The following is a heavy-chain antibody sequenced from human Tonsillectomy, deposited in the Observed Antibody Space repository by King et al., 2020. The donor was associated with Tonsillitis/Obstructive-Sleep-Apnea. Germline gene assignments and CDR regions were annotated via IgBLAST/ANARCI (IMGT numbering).Heavy chain of an antibody. D-gene: IGHD6-19*01. J-gene: IGHJ2*01. CDR2: INHSGST. CDR3: ARGAIAVAGTLNWYFDL. V-gene: IGHV4-34*01. CDR1: GGSFSGYY. Sequence: VQLQQWGAGLLKPSVTLSLTCAVYGGSFSGYYWSWIRQSPGKGLEWIGEINHSGSTNYTPSLKSRVTISVDTSKNQFSLKLSSVTAADTAVYYCARGAIAVAGTLNWYFDLWGRDTLVTVSS.